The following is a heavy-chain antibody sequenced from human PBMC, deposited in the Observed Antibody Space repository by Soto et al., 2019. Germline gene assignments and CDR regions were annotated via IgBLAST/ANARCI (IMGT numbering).Heavy chain of an antibody. J-gene: IGHJ1*01. CDR3: ARGRVTARRIYFDV. Sequence: WTWIRQSPGKGLEWIGEIDHSETTNYKPSLKSPVTLSVDTFKKEFSLRLNFVTAADTAVYFCARGRVTARRIYFDVWVQGSLATVSS. CDR2: IDHSETT. V-gene: IGHV4-34*01. D-gene: IGHD3-9*01.